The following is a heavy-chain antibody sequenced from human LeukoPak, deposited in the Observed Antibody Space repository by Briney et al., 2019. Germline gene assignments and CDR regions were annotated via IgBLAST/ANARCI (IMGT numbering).Heavy chain of an antibody. CDR3: ARVLGAYYDSSGSDY. CDR2: IIPILGIA. CDR1: GYTFTGYY. D-gene: IGHD3-22*01. J-gene: IGHJ4*02. Sequence: AASVKVSCKASGYTFTGYYMHWVRQAPGQGLEWMGRIIPILGIANYAQKFQGRVTIAADKSTSTAYMELSSLRSEDTAVYYCARVLGAYYDSSGSDYWGQGTLVTVSS. V-gene: IGHV1-69*04.